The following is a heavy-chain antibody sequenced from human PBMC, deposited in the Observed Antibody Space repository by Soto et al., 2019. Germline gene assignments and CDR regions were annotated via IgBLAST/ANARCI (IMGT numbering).Heavy chain of an antibody. J-gene: IGHJ4*02. D-gene: IGHD3-3*01. CDR1: GFALSAAW. CDR2: IKSKTEGATR. V-gene: IGHV3-15*01. CDR3: TSGTGRSDFDY. Sequence: PGGSLSLSCEASGFALSAAWMRWVRQAPGKGLEWVGRIKSKTEGATRDFAAPVKGRFAISRDDSKNTLYLQMSSLKIEDSAVYYCTSGTGRSDFDYWGLGTLVTSPQ.